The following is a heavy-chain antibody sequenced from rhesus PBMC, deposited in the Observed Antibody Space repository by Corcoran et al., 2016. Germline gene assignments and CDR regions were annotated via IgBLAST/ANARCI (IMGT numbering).Heavy chain of an antibody. CDR3: ATIAAAGMGFDY. Sequence: QLQLQESGPGLVKPSETLSLTCAVSGGSISSNYWNWIRQPPGKGREWIGRISGSGGATDYNPTLKSRVTISTDTSKKEFSLKLTSVTAADTAVYYCATIAAAGMGFDYWGQGALVTVSS. CDR1: GGSISSNY. CDR2: ISGSGGAT. J-gene: IGHJ4*01. V-gene: IGHV4-173*01. D-gene: IGHD6-25*01.